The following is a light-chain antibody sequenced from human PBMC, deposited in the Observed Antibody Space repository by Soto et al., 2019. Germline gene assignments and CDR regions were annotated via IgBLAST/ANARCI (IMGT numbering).Light chain of an antibody. CDR2: DAS. CDR1: QSLGIL. CDR3: QEYNSYSGT. V-gene: IGKV1-5*01. J-gene: IGKJ1*01. Sequence: DIQITQSPSTLSASVGDRVTITCRASQSLGILLAWHQQKPGKAPKLLIYDASTLKSGVPSRFSGSGSGTKFTLTISSLQPDDFATYYCQEYNSYSGTFGQGTKVDIK.